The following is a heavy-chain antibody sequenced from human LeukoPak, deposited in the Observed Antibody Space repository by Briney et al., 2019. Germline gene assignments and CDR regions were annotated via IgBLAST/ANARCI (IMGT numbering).Heavy chain of an antibody. D-gene: IGHD1-26*01. V-gene: IGHV4-39*01. CDR1: GGSISSSSYY. Sequence: SETLSLTCTVSGGSISSSSYYWGWIRQPPGKGLEWIGSIYYSGSTYYNPSLKSRVTISVDTSKNQFSLKLSSVTAADTAVYYCARHVRSGSPGGAFDIWGQGTMVTVSS. CDR3: ARHVRSGSPGGAFDI. J-gene: IGHJ3*02. CDR2: IYYSGST.